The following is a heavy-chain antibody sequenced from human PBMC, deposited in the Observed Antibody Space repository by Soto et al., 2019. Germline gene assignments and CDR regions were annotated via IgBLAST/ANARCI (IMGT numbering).Heavy chain of an antibody. CDR2: IYHSGST. Sequence: PWETLTLTCAVSGGSISRSNWWSWVRQPPGKGLEWIGEIYHSGSTNYNPSLKSLVTISVDKSKNQFSLKLSSLTAADTAVYYCARSITFDWLFFDNWGQGSLVTVSS. CDR3: ARSITFDWLFFDN. J-gene: IGHJ4*02. D-gene: IGHD3-9*01. CDR1: GGSISRSNW. V-gene: IGHV4-4*02.